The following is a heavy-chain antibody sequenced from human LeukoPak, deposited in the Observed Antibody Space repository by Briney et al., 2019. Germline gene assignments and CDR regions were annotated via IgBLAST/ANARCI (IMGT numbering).Heavy chain of an antibody. CDR2: IYYSGST. D-gene: IGHD6-19*01. Sequence: PSETLSLTCTVSGGSISSSSYYWGWIRQPPGKGLEWIGSIYYSGSTYYNPSLKSRVTISVDTSKNQFSLKLSSVTAADTAVYYCARRVAVARPFFDYWGQGTLVTVSS. V-gene: IGHV4-39*07. CDR3: ARRVAVARPFFDY. CDR1: GGSISSSSYY. J-gene: IGHJ4*02.